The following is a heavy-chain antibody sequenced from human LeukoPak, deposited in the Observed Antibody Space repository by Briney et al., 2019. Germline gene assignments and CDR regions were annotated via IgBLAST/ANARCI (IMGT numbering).Heavy chain of an antibody. CDR1: GGSISSYY. CDR3: ARCGYSYGSEFDY. D-gene: IGHD5-18*01. V-gene: IGHV4-59*01. CDR2: IYYSGST. J-gene: IGHJ4*02. Sequence: SETLSLTCTVSGGSISSYYWSWVRQPPGKGLEWIGYIYYSGSTNYNPSLKSRVTISVDTSKNQFSLKLSSVTAADTAVYYCARCGYSYGSEFDYWGQGTLVTVSS.